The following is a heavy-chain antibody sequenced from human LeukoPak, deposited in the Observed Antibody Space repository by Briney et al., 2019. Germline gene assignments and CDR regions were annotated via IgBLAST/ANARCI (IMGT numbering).Heavy chain of an antibody. CDR3: TSRGDFWSGYWAMNA. CDR1: GFTFTTYS. Sequence: GGSLRLSCVASGFTFTTYSLNWVRQAPGKGLEWVSSISSTSSYIYYADSVKGRFTLSRDNAKNSIYLQMDSLRAEDTAVYYCTSRGDFWSGYWAMNAWGQGTTVIVSS. D-gene: IGHD3-3*01. V-gene: IGHV3-21*01. CDR2: ISSTSSYI. J-gene: IGHJ6*02.